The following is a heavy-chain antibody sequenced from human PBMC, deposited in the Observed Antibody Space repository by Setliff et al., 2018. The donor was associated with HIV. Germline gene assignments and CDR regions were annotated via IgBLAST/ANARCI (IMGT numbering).Heavy chain of an antibody. CDR1: GGAFSNYA. CDR3: ARVPNQELYFYGMDV. CDR2: IIPIFGSI. J-gene: IGHJ6*02. Sequence: SVKVSCKASGGAFSNYAISWVRQAPGQGLEWMGGIIPIFGSINYARKFQGRVTITTDESTSTAYMELSSLRSEDTAVYYCARVPNQELYFYGMDVWGQGTTVTVSS. V-gene: IGHV1-69*05. D-gene: IGHD1-7*01.